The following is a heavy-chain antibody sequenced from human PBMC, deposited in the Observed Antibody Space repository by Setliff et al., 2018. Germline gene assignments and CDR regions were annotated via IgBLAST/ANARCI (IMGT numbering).Heavy chain of an antibody. V-gene: IGHV3-48*03. J-gene: IGHJ5*02. D-gene: IGHD3-3*01. CDR2: ISSSGSTI. Sequence: PGGSLRLSCAASGFIFRSYEMNWVRQAPGKGLEWVSYISSSGSTIYYADSVKGRFTISRDIAKNSLYLQMNSLRADDTAVYYCARDKLRFLENWFDPWGQGTLVTVSS. CDR3: ARDKLRFLENWFDP. CDR1: GFIFRSYE.